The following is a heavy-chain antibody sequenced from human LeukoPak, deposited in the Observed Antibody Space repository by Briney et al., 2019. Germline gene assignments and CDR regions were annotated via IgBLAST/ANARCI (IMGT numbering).Heavy chain of an antibody. CDR1: GLTFSDYY. J-gene: IGHJ4*02. CDR3: ARGRGPQLIDY. V-gene: IGHV3-11*06. D-gene: IGHD5-18*01. CDR2: ISSSSSYT. Sequence: GGSLRLSCAASGLTFSDYYMSWIRQAPGKGLEWVSYISSSSSYTNYADSVKGRFTISRDNAKNSLYLQMNSLRAEDTAVYYCARGRGPQLIDYWGQGTLVTVSS.